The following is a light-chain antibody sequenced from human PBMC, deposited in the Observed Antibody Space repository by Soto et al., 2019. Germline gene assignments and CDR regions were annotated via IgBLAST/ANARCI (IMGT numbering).Light chain of an antibody. CDR3: QPYNSPWT. CDR1: QSISSW. Sequence: DIQMTQSPSTLSASVGDRVTITCRASQSISSWLAWYQQKPGKAPKLLIYDASSFESGVPSRFSGSGSGTEFPLTISSLQPDDFATYYCQPYNSPWTFGQGTKVEIK. CDR2: DAS. J-gene: IGKJ1*01. V-gene: IGKV1-5*01.